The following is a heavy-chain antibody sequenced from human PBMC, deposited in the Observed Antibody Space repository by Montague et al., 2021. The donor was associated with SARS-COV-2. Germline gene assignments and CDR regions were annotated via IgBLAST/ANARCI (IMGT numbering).Heavy chain of an antibody. J-gene: IGHJ6*02. Sequence: SETLSLTCTVSGGSISSYYWSWIRQPPGKGLEWIGYIYYSGSTNYNPSLKSRVTISVDTSKNQFSLKLSSVTAADTAVYYCARDKPDYDFWPGYGMDVWGQRTTVTVSS. V-gene: IGHV4-59*01. D-gene: IGHD3-3*01. CDR1: GGSISSYY. CDR3: ARDKPDYDFWPGYGMDV. CDR2: IYYSGST.